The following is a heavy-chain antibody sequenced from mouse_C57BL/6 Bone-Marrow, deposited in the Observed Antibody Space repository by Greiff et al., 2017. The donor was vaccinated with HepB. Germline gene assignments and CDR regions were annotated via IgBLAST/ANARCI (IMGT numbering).Heavy chain of an antibody. CDR2: ISDGGSYT. CDR3: ARPYITTVGYFDV. J-gene: IGHJ1*03. Sequence: EVHLVESGGGLVKPGGSLKLSCAASGFTFSSYAMSWVRQTPEKRLEWVATISDGGSYTYYPDNVKGRFTISRDNAKNNLYLQMSHLKSEDTAMYYCARPYITTVGYFDVWGTGTTVTVSS. CDR1: GFTFSSYA. V-gene: IGHV5-4*01. D-gene: IGHD1-1*01.